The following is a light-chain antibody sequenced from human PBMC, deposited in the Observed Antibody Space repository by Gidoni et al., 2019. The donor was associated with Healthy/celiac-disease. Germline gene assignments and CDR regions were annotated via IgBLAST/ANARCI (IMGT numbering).Light chain of an antibody. CDR2: DVS. CDR1: QSISSW. CDR3: QQYNSYPYT. Sequence: DIQMTQSPSTLSASVGDRVTITCRASQSISSWLAWYQQKPGKAPKLLIYDVSSLESGVPSRFSGSGSGTEFTLTISSLQPDDFATYYCQQYNSYPYTFXQXTKLEIK. V-gene: IGKV1-5*01. J-gene: IGKJ2*01.